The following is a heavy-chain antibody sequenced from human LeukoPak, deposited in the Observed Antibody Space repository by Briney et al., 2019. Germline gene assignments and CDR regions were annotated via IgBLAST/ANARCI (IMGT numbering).Heavy chain of an antibody. CDR2: TYYRSKWYN. J-gene: IGHJ6*03. D-gene: IGHD2-15*01. CDR1: GDSVSSNSAA. CDR3: ARAAYCSGGSCDGAYYYYMDV. V-gene: IGHV6-1*01. Sequence: SQTLSLTCAISGDSVSSNSAAWNWIRQSPSRGLEWLGRTYYRSKWYNDYAVCVKSRITINPDTSKNQFSLQLNSVTPEDTAVYYCARAAYCSGGSCDGAYYYYMDVWGKGTTVTVSS.